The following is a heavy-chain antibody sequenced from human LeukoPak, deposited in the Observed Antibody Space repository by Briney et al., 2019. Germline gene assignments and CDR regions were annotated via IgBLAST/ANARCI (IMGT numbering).Heavy chain of an antibody. J-gene: IGHJ4*02. CDR1: GGSTSSYY. CDR2: IYYSGST. D-gene: IGHD4-23*01. V-gene: IGHV4-59*01. CDR3: ARVGGNRSYFDY. Sequence: SETLSLTCTVSGGSTSSYYWSWIRQPPGKGLEWIGYIYYSGSTNYNPSLKSRVTISVDTSKNQFSLKLSSVTAADTAVYYCARVGGNRSYFDYWGQGTLVTVSS.